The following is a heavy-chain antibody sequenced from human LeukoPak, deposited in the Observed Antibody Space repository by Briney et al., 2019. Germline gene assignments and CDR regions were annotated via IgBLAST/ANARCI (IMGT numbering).Heavy chain of an antibody. CDR2: IYSGGST. Sequence: GGSLRLSCAASGFTVSSNYMSWVRQAPGKGLEWVSVIYSGGSTYYADSVKGRFTISRDNSKNTLYLQMNSLRAEDTAVYYCARDGVYSGSYYGGIDYWGQGTLVTVSS. CDR3: ARDGVYSGSYYGGIDY. D-gene: IGHD1-26*01. J-gene: IGHJ4*02. CDR1: GFTVSSNY. V-gene: IGHV3-66*01.